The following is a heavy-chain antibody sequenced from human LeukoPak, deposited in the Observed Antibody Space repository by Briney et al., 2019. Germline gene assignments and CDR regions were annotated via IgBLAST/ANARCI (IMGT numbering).Heavy chain of an antibody. V-gene: IGHV4-38-2*01. D-gene: IGHD3-3*01. CDR2: IYYSGST. CDR3: ARLLLFLESEFDY. CDR1: GYSISSGYY. J-gene: IGHJ4*02. Sequence: PSETLSLTCAVSGYSISSGYYWGWIRQPPGKGLEWIGSIYYSGSTYYNPSLKSRVTISVDTSKNQFSLKLSSVTAADTAVYYCARLLLFLESEFDYWGQGTLVTVSS.